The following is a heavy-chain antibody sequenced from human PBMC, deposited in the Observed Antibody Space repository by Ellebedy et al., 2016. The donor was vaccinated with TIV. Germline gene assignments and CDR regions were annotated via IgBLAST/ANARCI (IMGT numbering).Heavy chain of an antibody. CDR2: IYYSGST. CDR1: GGSISSSSYY. J-gene: IGHJ5*02. V-gene: IGHV4-39*01. D-gene: IGHD2-21*01. CDR3: ARHLPQHVAVINWFDP. Sequence: MPSETLSLTCTVSGGSISSSSYYWGWIRQPPGKGLEWIGSIYYSGSTYYNPSLKSRVTISVDTSKNQFSLKLSSVTAADTAVYYCARHLPQHVAVINWFDPWGQGTLVTVSS.